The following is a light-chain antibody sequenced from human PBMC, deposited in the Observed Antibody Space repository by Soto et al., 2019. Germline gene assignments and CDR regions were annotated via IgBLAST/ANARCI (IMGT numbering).Light chain of an antibody. CDR3: QQYYSIPYT. CDR2: WAS. Sequence: DIVMTQSPDSLAVSLGERATINCKSSQSGLYNSNNKSYLAWYQQKPGQPPKLLIYWASTRESGVPDRFSGSGSGTDFTLTISSLQAEDVAVYYCQQYYSIPYTFGQGTKLEIE. CDR1: QSGLYNSNNKSY. J-gene: IGKJ2*01. V-gene: IGKV4-1*01.